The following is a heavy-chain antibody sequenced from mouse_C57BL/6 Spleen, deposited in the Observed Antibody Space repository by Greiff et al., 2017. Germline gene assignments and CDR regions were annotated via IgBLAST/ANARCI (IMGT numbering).Heavy chain of an antibody. CDR2: IHPNSGST. Sequence: VQLQQPGAELVKPGASVKLSCKASGYTFTSYWMHWVKQRPGQGLEWIGMIHPNSGSTNYNEKFKSKATLTVDKAYSAAYMQPSSLTSEDSAVYECAYRELVLRYIDDWGKGTTVTVSS. D-gene: IGHD1-1*01. CDR3: AYRELVLRYIDD. CDR1: GYTFTSYW. V-gene: IGHV1-64*01. J-gene: IGHJ4*01.